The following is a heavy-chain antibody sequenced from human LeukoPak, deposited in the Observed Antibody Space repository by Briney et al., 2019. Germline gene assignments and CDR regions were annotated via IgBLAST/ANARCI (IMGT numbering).Heavy chain of an antibody. CDR1: GITLSNYG. CDR2: ISGSAGGT. CDR3: AKRGVVIRVILVGFYKEAYYFDS. D-gene: IGHD3-22*01. V-gene: IGHV3-23*01. Sequence: GGSLRLSCAVSGITLSNYGMSWVRQAPGKGLEWVAGISGSAGGTYYADSVRGRFTISRDNAKNTLYLQLNNLRAEDTAVYFCAKRGVVIRVILVGFYKEAYYFDSWGQGALVTVSS. J-gene: IGHJ4*02.